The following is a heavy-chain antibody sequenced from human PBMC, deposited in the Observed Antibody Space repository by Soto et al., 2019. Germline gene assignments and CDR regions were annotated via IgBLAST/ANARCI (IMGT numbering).Heavy chain of an antibody. D-gene: IGHD3-16*02. CDR2: ISYDGSNK. CDR3: AREVSLYYYGMDV. V-gene: IGHV3-30-3*01. CDR1: GFTFSSYA. J-gene: IGHJ6*02. Sequence: VGSLRLSCAASGFTFSSYAMHWVRQAPGKGLEWVAVISYDGSNKYYADSVKGRFTISRDNSKNTLYLQMNSLRAEDTAVYYCAREVSLYYYGMDVWGQGTTVTVSS.